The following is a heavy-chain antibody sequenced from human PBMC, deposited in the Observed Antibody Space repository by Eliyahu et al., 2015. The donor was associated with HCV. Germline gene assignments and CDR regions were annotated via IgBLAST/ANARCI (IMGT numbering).Heavy chain of an antibody. CDR1: GFTFXSYA. D-gene: IGHD2-21*01. J-gene: IGHJ3*02. CDR2: ISGSGGST. V-gene: IGHV3-23*01. Sequence: EVQLLESGGGLVQPGGSLRLSCAASGFTFXSYAMSWVRQAPGKGLEWVSAISGSGGSTYYADSVKGRFTISRDNSKNTLYLQMNSLRAEDTAVYYCAKDFGHIVVVIARGAFDIWGQGTMVTVSS. CDR3: AKDFGHIVVVIARGAFDI.